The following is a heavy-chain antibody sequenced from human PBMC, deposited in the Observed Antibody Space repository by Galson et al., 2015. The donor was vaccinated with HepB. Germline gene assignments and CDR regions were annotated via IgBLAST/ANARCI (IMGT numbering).Heavy chain of an antibody. CDR3: ARAPDCGRDCYLSALSQNYYYYYYMDV. CDR1: GGSIRTTNW. CDR2: VFHSGDT. Sequence: ETLSLTCAVSGGSIRTTNWWSWVRQPPGKGLEWIGEVFHSGDTNYNPSLKSRVTISVDKSKNQFSLKLTSVTAADTAVYYCARAPDCGRDCYLSALSQNYYYYYYMDVWGKGTTVTVSS. D-gene: IGHD2-21*01. J-gene: IGHJ6*03. V-gene: IGHV4/OR15-8*02.